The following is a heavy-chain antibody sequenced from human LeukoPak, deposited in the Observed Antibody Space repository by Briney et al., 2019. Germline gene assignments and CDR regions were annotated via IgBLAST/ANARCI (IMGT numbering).Heavy chain of an antibody. V-gene: IGHV1-24*01. CDR3: ATVTAYYDGSGYYFDY. CDR2: FDPEDGET. Sequence: ASVKVSCKVSGYTLTELSMHWVRQAPGKGLEWMGGFDPEDGETIYAQKFQGRVTMTEDTSTDTAYMELSSLRSEDTAVYYCATVTAYYDGSGYYFDYWGQGTLVTVSS. D-gene: IGHD3-22*01. J-gene: IGHJ4*02. CDR1: GYTLTELS.